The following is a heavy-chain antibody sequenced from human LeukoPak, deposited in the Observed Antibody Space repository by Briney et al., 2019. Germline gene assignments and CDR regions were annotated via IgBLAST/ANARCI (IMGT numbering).Heavy chain of an antibody. CDR2: IYYSGST. CDR3: ARSERGRYCSGGSCYHLVPDY. CDR1: GGSISSYY. D-gene: IGHD2-15*01. Sequence: SETLSLTCTVSGGSISSYYWSWIRQPPGKGLEWIGYIYYSGSTNCNPSLKSRVTISVDTSKNQFSLKLSSVTAADTAVYYCARSERGRYCSGGSCYHLVPDYWGQGTLVTVSS. V-gene: IGHV4-59*01. J-gene: IGHJ4*02.